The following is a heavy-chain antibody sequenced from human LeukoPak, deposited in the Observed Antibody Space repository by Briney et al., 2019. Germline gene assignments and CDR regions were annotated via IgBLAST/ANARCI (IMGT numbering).Heavy chain of an antibody. CDR3: VRGSDS. Sequence: GGSLRLSCAASGFTLSKHWMNWVRQAPGKGLEWAANISPDGIDKYYVDSVRGRFTISRDNAKNSLYLQMSSLRAEDTAIYYCVRGSDSWGQGTLVTVSS. V-gene: IGHV3-7*01. J-gene: IGHJ4*02. CDR2: ISPDGIDK. CDR1: GFTLSKHW.